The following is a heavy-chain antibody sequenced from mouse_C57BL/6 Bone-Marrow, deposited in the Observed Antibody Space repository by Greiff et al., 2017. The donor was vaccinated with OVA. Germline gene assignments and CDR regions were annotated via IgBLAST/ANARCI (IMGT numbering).Heavy chain of an antibody. J-gene: IGHJ2*01. Sequence: QVQLQQSGAELVKPGASVKISCKASGYAFSSYWMNWVKQRPGKGLAWIGQIYPGDGDTNYNGKFKGKATLTADKSSSTAYMQLSSLTSEDSAVYFCARRAITTVVADYWGQGTTLTVSS. CDR3: ARRAITTVVADY. CDR2: IYPGDGDT. V-gene: IGHV1-80*01. D-gene: IGHD1-1*01. CDR1: GYAFSSYW.